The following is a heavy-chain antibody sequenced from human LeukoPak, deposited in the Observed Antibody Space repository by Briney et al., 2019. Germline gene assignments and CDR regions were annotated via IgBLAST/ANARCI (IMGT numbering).Heavy chain of an antibody. CDR3: ARAEGIYYYYYMDV. V-gene: IGHV3-23*01. CDR1: GCTFSSYA. CDR2: ISGSGGST. Sequence: GGSLRLSCAASGCTFSSYAMSWVRQAPGKGLEWVSAISGSGGSTYYADSVKGRFTISRDNAKNSLYLQMNSLRAEDTAVYYCARAEGIYYYYYMDVWGKGTTVTVSS. J-gene: IGHJ6*03. D-gene: IGHD3-10*01.